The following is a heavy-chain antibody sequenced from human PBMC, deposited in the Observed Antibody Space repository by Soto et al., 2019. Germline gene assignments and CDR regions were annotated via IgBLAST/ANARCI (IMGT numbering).Heavy chain of an antibody. CDR1: GYSFTAYW. J-gene: IGHJ3*02. D-gene: IGHD6-25*01. CDR3: ARGGYSGNSKDPFYI. Sequence: LGESLKISCKGSGYSFTAYWISWVRQMPGKGLEWMGIIYPGDPDTRYSPSFQGQVTISADKSISTAYLQWSSLKASDTAMFYCARGGYSGNSKDPFYIWGPGTMVTVSS. V-gene: IGHV5-51*01. CDR2: IYPGDPDT.